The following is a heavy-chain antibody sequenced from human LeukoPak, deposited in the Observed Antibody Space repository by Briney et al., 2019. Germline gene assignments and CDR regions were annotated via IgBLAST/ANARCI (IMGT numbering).Heavy chain of an antibody. V-gene: IGHV3-48*03. CDR1: GFTFSSYE. CDR2: ISSSGSTI. D-gene: IGHD3-10*01. CDR3: AAGPTSPPYYYGSGSYYRNDAFDI. J-gene: IGHJ3*02. Sequence: GGSLRLSCAASGFTFSSYEMNWVRQAPGKGLEGVSYISSSGSTIYYADSVKGRFTISRDNAKNSLYLQMNSLRAEDTAVYYWAAGPTSPPYYYGSGSYYRNDAFDIWGQGTMVTVSS.